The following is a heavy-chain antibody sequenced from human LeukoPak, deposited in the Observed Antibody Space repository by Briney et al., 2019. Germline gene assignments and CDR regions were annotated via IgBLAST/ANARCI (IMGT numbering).Heavy chain of an antibody. D-gene: IGHD5-24*01. J-gene: IGHJ6*03. Sequence: GRSLRLSCAASEFTFSRCAMHWVRQAPGKGLEWLAVISYHGVDKFYRASVRGRFTISRDNVDNSLFLQLDNLTPDDSGVYFCARAVPTIHHMDVWGKGTTVIVSS. V-gene: IGHV3-30*04. CDR2: ISYHGVDK. CDR3: ARAVPTIHHMDV. CDR1: EFTFSRCA.